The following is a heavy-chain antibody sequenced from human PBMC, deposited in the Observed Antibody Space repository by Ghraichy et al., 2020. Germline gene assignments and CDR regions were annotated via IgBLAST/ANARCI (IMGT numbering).Heavy chain of an antibody. V-gene: IGHV4-4*07. CDR3: ARGCGVHYDMLTGDYRKNSWFDP. CDR1: GGSISNYY. D-gene: IGHD3-9*01. J-gene: IGHJ5*02. CDR2: IFTSGST. Sequence: SETLSLTCTVSGGSISNYYWSWIRQPAGKGLEWIGRIFTSGSTNYNPSLKSRVSMSVDTSKKHFSLNLTSVTAADTAVYYCARGCGVHYDMLTGDYRKNSWFDPWGQGTLVTVSS.